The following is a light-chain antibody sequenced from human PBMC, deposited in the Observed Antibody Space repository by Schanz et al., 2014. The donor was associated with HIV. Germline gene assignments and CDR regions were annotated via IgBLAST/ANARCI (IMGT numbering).Light chain of an antibody. J-gene: IGLJ2*01. V-gene: IGLV2-14*03. CDR1: SSDVGAYDY. Sequence: QSALTQPASESGSLGQSITISCTGTSSDVGAYDYVSWYQQYPGKAPKLVIYDVANRPSGVSNRFSGSKSGNTASLTISGLQAEDEADYYCSSYTSSSTLVFGGGTKVTVL. CDR3: SSYTSSSTLV. CDR2: DVA.